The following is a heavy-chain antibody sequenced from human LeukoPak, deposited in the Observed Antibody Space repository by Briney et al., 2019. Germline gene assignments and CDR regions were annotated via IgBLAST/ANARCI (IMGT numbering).Heavy chain of an antibody. D-gene: IGHD5-24*01. CDR1: RFTFSSYN. J-gene: IGHJ3*01. Sequence: GGSLRLSCAASRFTFSSYNMNWVRQAPGKGLEWVSSISSSSSYIYYADSVKGRFTISRDNSKNTLSLQMNSLRVEDTAIYYCAKDIQLSTWGLGTMVTVSS. CDR2: ISSSSSYI. CDR3: AKDIQLST. V-gene: IGHV3-21*04.